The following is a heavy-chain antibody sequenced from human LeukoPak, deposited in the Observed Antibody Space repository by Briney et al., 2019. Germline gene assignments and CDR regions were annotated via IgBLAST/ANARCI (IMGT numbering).Heavy chain of an antibody. D-gene: IGHD3-10*01. CDR3: ARAGAVYYGSGSLFYYYYMDV. J-gene: IGHJ6*03. CDR1: GYNFSTHW. Sequence: GASVKVSCKASGYNFSTHWMHWVRQAPGQGLECMGIINPSGGFTSYAQKPQGRVTVTRDMSTSTVYMELSNLRSEDTAVYYCARAGAVYYGSGSLFYYYYMDVWGKGTTVTISS. CDR2: INPSGGFT. V-gene: IGHV1-46*01.